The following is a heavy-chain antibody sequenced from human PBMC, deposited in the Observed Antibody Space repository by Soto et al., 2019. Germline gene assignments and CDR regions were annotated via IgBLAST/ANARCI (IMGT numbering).Heavy chain of an antibody. CDR3: ARNHYYGMDV. Sequence: SETLSLTCSVYGGSLSGYYWSWIRQPPGKGLEWIGEINHSGSTNYNPSLKSRVTISVDTSKNQFSLKLSSVTAADTAVYYCARNHYYGMDVWGQGTTVTVSS. V-gene: IGHV4-34*01. CDR1: GGSLSGYY. CDR2: INHSGST. J-gene: IGHJ6*02.